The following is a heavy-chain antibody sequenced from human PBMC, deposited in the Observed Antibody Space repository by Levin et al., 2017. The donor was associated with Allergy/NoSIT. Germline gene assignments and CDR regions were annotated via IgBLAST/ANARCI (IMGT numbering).Heavy chain of an antibody. CDR1: GFTFSSYG. J-gene: IGHJ4*02. CDR2: IWYDGSNK. V-gene: IGHV3-33*01. D-gene: IGHD6-19*01. CDR3: ARDEQWLGYFDY. Sequence: SCAASGFTFSSYGMHWVRQAPGKGLEWVAVIWYDGSNKYYADSVKGRFTISRDNSKNTLYLQMNSLRAEDTAVYYCARDEQWLGYFDYWGQGTLVTVSS.